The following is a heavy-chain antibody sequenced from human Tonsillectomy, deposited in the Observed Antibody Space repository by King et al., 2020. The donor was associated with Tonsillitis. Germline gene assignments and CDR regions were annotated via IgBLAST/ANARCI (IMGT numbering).Heavy chain of an antibody. CDR1: GFNFSSYG. V-gene: IGHV3-30*02. J-gene: IGHJ4*02. D-gene: IGHD5-18*01. CDR2: IRYDGTNK. CDR3: AKPPRGYSYPLSFYVDS. Sequence: VQLVESGGGVVQPGGSLRLSCAASGFNFSSYGMHWVRQAPGKGLEWVAFIRYDGTNKYNADSVKGRFTISRDNSKNTLFLQLNSLRAEDTAVYYCAKPPRGYSYPLSFYVDSWGQGTLVTVSS.